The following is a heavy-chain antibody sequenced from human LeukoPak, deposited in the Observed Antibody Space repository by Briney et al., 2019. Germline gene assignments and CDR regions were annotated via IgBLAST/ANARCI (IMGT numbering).Heavy chain of an antibody. V-gene: IGHV4-31*03. Sequence: KSSETLSLTCTVSGGSISSGGYYWSWIRQHPGKGLEWIGYIYYSGSTYYNPSLKSRVTISVDTSKNQFSLKLSSVTAADTAVYYCARGVPAAMISWFDPWGQGTLVTVSP. CDR2: IYYSGST. J-gene: IGHJ5*02. D-gene: IGHD2-2*01. CDR3: ARGVPAAMISWFDP. CDR1: GGSISSGGYY.